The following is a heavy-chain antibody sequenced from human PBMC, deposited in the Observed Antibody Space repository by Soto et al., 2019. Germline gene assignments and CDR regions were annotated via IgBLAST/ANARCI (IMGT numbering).Heavy chain of an antibody. Sequence: QVQLQESGPGLVKPSETLSLTCTVSGASISGFYWSWIRKSARKGLEWIGRIYATGTTDYNPSLKRRVMMSVDTSKKQFSLKLRSVTAADTAVYYCVRDGTKTLRDWFDPWGQGISVTVSS. CDR2: IYATGTT. CDR3: VRDGTKTLRDWFDP. V-gene: IGHV4-4*07. D-gene: IGHD1-1*01. CDR1: GASISGFY. J-gene: IGHJ5*02.